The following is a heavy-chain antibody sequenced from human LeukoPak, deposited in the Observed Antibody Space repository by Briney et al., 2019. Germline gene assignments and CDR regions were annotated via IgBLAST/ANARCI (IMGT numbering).Heavy chain of an antibody. V-gene: IGHV3-48*01. Sequence: GGSLRLSCAASGFTFSSYSMNWVRQAPGKGLEWVSYISSSSSTIYYADSVKGRFTISRDNAKNSLYLQMNSLRAEDTAVYYCARTERWDIVVVPAAIQAFDIWGQGTMVTVSS. CDR2: ISSSSSTI. CDR1: GFTFSSYS. CDR3: ARTERWDIVVVPAAIQAFDI. D-gene: IGHD2-2*01. J-gene: IGHJ3*02.